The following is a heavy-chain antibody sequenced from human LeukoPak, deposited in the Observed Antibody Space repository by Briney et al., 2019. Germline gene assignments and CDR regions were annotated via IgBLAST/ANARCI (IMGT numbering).Heavy chain of an antibody. D-gene: IGHD5-12*01. CDR2: INERGSST. V-gene: IGHV3-74*01. CDR1: GFTFSNSW. Sequence: GGSLRLSCAASGFTFSNSWLHWVRQAPGKGLVWVSRINERGSSTSYADSVKGRFTISRDNAKNTLYLQMNNLRADDTAVYYCAGGRLVATSKAVAIDYWGQGTLVNVSS. J-gene: IGHJ4*02. CDR3: AGGRLVATSKAVAIDY.